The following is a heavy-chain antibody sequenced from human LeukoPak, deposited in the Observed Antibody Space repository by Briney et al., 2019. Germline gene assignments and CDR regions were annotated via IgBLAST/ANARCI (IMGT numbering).Heavy chain of an antibody. V-gene: IGHV4-39*07. CDR1: GGSISSSSYY. CDR3: ARDRRGDVTDSYYFDY. Sequence: SETLSLTCTVSGGSISSSSYYWGWIRQPPGKGLEWIGSIYYSGSTYYNPSLKSRVTISVDTSKNQFSLKLSSVTAADTAVYYCARDRRGDVTDSYYFDYWGQGTLVTVSS. J-gene: IGHJ4*02. CDR2: IYYSGST. D-gene: IGHD2-21*02.